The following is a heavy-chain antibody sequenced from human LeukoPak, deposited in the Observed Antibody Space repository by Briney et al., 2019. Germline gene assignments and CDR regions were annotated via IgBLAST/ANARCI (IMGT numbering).Heavy chain of an antibody. V-gene: IGHV3-30*18. CDR1: GFTFSSYG. D-gene: IGHD3-22*01. J-gene: IGHJ4*02. CDR2: ISYDGSNK. CDR3: AKDDSWAGDRCFDY. Sequence: PGGSLRLSCAASGFTFSSYGMHWVRQAPGKGLEWVAVISYDGSNKYYADSVKGRFTISRDNSKNTLYLQMNSLRAEDTAVYYCAKDDSWAGDRCFDYWGQGTLVTVSS.